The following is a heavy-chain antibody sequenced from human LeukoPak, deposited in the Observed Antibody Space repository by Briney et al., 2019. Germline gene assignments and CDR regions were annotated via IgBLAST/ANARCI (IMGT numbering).Heavy chain of an antibody. D-gene: IGHD2-15*01. CDR3: AKRYCGGGSCYGPAIDY. CDR2: ISGSGGST. V-gene: IGHV3-23*01. Sequence: GGSLRLSCAASGFTFSSYAMSWVRQAPGKGLEWVSAISGSGGSTYYADSVKGRFTISRDNSKNTLYLQMNGLRAEDTAVYYCAKRYCGGGSCYGPAIDYWGQGTLVTVSS. CDR1: GFTFSSYA. J-gene: IGHJ4*02.